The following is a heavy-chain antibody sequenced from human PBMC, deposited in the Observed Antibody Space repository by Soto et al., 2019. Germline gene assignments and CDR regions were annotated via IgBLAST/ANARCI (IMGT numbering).Heavy chain of an antibody. V-gene: IGHV1-2*02. CDR2: INPKSGGT. D-gene: IGHD1-26*01. CDR1: GYTFTVYY. CDR3: ARDLAKGGGSAGFDY. Sequence: GASVKVSCKASGYTFTVYYMHWVRQAPGQGLEWMGWINPKSGGTMYPQKFQGRVTMTWDTSISTAYMALTRLRSDDTAVYYCARDLAKGGGSAGFDYWGQGTLVPVCS. J-gene: IGHJ4*02.